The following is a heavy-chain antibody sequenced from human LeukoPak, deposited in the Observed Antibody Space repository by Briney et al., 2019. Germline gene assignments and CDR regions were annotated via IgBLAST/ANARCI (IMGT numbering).Heavy chain of an antibody. D-gene: IGHD3-10*01. CDR1: GFSLTTYG. CDR2: IWYDGSKK. J-gene: IGHJ4*02. Sequence: GGSLRLSCAASGFSLTTYGTHWLRQAPGKGLEWVAVIWYDGSKKFYGDSVKGRFTVSRDTSENTMYLQMNTLRAEDTAVYYCARDGGSGIDYWGQGTLVTIYS. CDR3: ARDGGSGIDY. V-gene: IGHV3-33*01.